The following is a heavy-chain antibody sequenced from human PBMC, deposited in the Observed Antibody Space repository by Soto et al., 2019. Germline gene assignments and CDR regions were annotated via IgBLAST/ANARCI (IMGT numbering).Heavy chain of an antibody. V-gene: IGHV3-23*01. D-gene: IGHD1-26*01. J-gene: IGHJ3*02. CDR2: ISGSGGST. Sequence: RLSCAASGFTFSSYAMSWVRQAPGKGLEWVSAISGSGGSTYYADSVKGRFTISRDNSKNTLYLQMNSLRAEDTAVYYCAKRGRVGEPTGNAFDIWGQGTMVTVSS. CDR1: GFTFSSYA. CDR3: AKRGRVGEPTGNAFDI.